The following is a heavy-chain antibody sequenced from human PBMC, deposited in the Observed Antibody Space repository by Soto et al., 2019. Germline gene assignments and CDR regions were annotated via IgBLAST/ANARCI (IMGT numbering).Heavy chain of an antibody. CDR1: GYSFTSYW. CDR2: IDPSDSYT. Sequence: PGESLKISCKGSGYSFTSYWISWVRQMPGKGLEWMGRIDPSDSYTNYSPSFQGHVTISADKSISTAYLQWSSLKASDTAMYYCARHEPPYGSGDNHYYYGMDVWGQGTTVTVSS. V-gene: IGHV5-10-1*01. J-gene: IGHJ6*02. D-gene: IGHD3-10*01. CDR3: ARHEPPYGSGDNHYYYGMDV.